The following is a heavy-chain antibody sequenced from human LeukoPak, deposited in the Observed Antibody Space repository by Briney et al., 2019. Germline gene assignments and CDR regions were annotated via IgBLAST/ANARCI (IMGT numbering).Heavy chain of an antibody. J-gene: IGHJ4*02. V-gene: IGHV4-39*01. CDR3: ATIRRYSGNPAYYFDD. Sequence: PSETLSLTCSVSGDSITNTIYYWAWVRQPPGKGLEWIGTVYYTGATFYKPSLKSRVTVSADTSRNQFSLSLRSVTAADAAVYYCATIRRYSGNPAYYFDDWGQGTLVTVSS. D-gene: IGHD5-12*01. CDR1: GDSITNTIYY. CDR2: VYYTGAT.